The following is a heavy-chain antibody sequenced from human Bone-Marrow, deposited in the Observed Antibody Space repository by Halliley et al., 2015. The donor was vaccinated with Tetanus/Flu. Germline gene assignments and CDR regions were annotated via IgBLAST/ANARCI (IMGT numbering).Heavy chain of an antibody. CDR2: IHYSGST. V-gene: IGHV4-59*01. CDR3: ARVMDRVGAFDI. J-gene: IGHJ3*02. CDR1: GGFINNYY. Sequence: TLSLTCTVSGGFINNYYWTWTRQPPGKGLEWIGYIHYSGSTNYNPSLESRVTFSVDTSKNQFSLRLTSVTAADTAVYFCARVMDRVGAFDIWGQGTMVTVSS.